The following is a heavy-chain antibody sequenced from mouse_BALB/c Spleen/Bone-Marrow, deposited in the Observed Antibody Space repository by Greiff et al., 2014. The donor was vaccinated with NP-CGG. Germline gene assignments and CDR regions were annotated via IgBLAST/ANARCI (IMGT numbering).Heavy chain of an antibody. J-gene: IGHJ4*01. CDR2: ISSGGSYT. CDR3: ARDTMITYYYAMDY. Sequence: EVMLVESGGDLVKPGGSLKLSCAASGFTFSSYGMSWVRQTPDKRLEWVATISSGGSYTYYPDSVKGRFTISRDNAKNTLYLQMGSLKSEDTAMYYCARDTMITYYYAMDYWGQGTSVTVSS. CDR1: GFTFSSYG. D-gene: IGHD2-4*01. V-gene: IGHV5-6*01.